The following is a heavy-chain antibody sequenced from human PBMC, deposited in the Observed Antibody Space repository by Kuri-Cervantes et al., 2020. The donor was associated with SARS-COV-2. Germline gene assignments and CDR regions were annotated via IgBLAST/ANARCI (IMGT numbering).Heavy chain of an antibody. V-gene: IGHV4-39*02. Sequence: SETLSLTCTVSGGSISSSSYYWGWIRQPPGKGLEWIGSIYYSGSTYYNPSLKSRVTISVDTSKNQFSLKLSSVTAADTAVYYCAREERGYCSSTSCYSLDIGYYYYYMDVWGKGTTVTVSS. CDR1: GGSISSSSYY. D-gene: IGHD2-2*01. J-gene: IGHJ6*03. CDR3: AREERGYCSSTSCYSLDIGYYYYYMDV. CDR2: IYYSGST.